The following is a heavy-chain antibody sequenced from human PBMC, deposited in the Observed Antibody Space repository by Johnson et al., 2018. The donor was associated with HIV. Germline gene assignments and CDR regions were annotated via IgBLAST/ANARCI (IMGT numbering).Heavy chain of an antibody. V-gene: IGHV3-53*01. Sequence: VHLVESGGGLIQPGGSLRLSCVASGFTVSSNYMSWVRQAPGKGLEWVSVFYSGGSTYYADSVKGRFTISRDNSKNTLYLQMNSLRAEDTAVYYCARDFSVRAFDIWGQWTMCTVSS. CDR3: ARDFSVRAFDI. J-gene: IGHJ3*02. CDR2: FYSGGST. D-gene: IGHD3-10*01. CDR1: GFTVSSNY.